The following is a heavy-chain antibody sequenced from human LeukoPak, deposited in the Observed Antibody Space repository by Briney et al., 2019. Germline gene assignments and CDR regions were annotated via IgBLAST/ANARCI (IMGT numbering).Heavy chain of an antibody. J-gene: IGHJ5*02. V-gene: IGHV4-59*01. CDR1: GGSISSYY. Sequence: SETLSLTCTVSGGSISSYYWSWIRQPPGKGLEWIGYIYYSGSTNYNPSLKNRVTISVETSKNQFSLKLSSVTAAATAVYYCARLIAAAGTGNCWFDPWGQGTLVTVSS. CDR2: IYYSGST. D-gene: IGHD6-13*01. CDR3: ARLIAAAGTGNCWFDP.